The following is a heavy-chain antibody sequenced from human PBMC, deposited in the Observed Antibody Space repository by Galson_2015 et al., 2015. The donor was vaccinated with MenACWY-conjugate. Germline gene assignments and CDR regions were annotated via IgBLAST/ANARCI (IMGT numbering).Heavy chain of an antibody. CDR2: ISPCNGST. D-gene: IGHD3-16*01. Sequence: QSGAEVKKPGESLTISCKASGYTFTSYGISWVRQAPGQGLEWMGLISPCNGSTSYAQKFQGRVTMTRDTSTSTVYMELSSLRSEDTAVYYCARAPDSTVSGKGMDVWGQGTTVTVSS. V-gene: IGHV1-18*01. CDR3: ARAPDSTVSGKGMDV. J-gene: IGHJ6*02. CDR1: GYTFTSYG.